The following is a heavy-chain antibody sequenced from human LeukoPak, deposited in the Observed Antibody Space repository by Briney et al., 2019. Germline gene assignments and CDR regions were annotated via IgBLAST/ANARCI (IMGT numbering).Heavy chain of an antibody. J-gene: IGHJ4*02. V-gene: IGHV1-2*02. CDR2: INSNCGGT. D-gene: IGHD3-10*01. Sequence: ASVKLSCKSSGYTFTGSYIHWVRQAPGQGLEWVGWINSNCGGTNYAQKFQGRVTMTRDTSISTAYMELSRLRSDDTAVYYCARDSSDYYGSGSSPSYYFDYWGQGTLVTASS. CDR3: ARDSSDYYGSGSSPSYYFDY. CDR1: GYTFTGSY.